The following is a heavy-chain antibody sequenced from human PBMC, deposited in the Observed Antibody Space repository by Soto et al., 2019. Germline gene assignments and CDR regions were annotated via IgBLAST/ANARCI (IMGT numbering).Heavy chain of an antibody. CDR3: ARGDGNSNGNTFDT. V-gene: IGHV3-30-3*01. J-gene: IGHJ4*01. CDR1: GFTFNNYA. Sequence: GSLRLSCAASGFTFNNYAMHWVRQAPGKGLEWVAFISYDGSSKYYADSVTGRFTISRDNSRNTLYLQMNSLRAEDTAVYYCARGDGNSNGNTFDTWGQETLVAVSS. CDR2: ISYDGSSK. D-gene: IGHD5-18*01.